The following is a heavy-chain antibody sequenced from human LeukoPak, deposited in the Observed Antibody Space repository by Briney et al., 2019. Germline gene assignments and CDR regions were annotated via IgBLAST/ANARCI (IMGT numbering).Heavy chain of an antibody. J-gene: IGHJ6*03. CDR2: ISSSGSTI. V-gene: IGHV3-48*03. Sequence: PGGSLRLSCAASGFTFSSYEMNWVRQAPGKGLEWVSYISSSGSTIYYADSVKGRFTISRDNAKNSLYLQMNSLRAEDTAVYYCARGGYYGSGSYYTAYYMDVWGKGTTVTISS. D-gene: IGHD3-10*01. CDR3: ARGGYYGSGSYYTAYYMDV. CDR1: GFTFSSYE.